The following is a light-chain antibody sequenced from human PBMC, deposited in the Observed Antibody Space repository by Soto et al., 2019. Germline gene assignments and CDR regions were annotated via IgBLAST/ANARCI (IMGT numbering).Light chain of an antibody. CDR1: QTVSGNY. V-gene: IGKV3-20*01. Sequence: EIVLTQSPGILSLSPGERATLSCRASQTVSGNYLAWYQQKPGQSPRLLIYGSSDRATGIPDRFSGSGSVTDFTLTITRVEPEDFAVYYCQQYGSSPPYTFGQGTTLEI. J-gene: IGKJ2*01. CDR2: GSS. CDR3: QQYGSSPPYT.